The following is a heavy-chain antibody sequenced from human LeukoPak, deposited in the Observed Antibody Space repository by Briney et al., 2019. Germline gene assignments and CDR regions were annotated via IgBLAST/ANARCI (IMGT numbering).Heavy chain of an antibody. CDR2: IYTNGNT. CDR1: GGSINSGSYY. J-gene: IGHJ4*02. CDR3: ARSGNYWDPFDY. Sequence: SQTLSLTCTVSGGSINSGSYYWSWIRQPAGKGLEWIGRIYTNGNTNYNPSLKSRVTMSIDTSKNQFSLKLISVSAADTAVYYCARSGNYWDPFDYWGQGTLVTVSS. V-gene: IGHV4-61*02. D-gene: IGHD3-10*01.